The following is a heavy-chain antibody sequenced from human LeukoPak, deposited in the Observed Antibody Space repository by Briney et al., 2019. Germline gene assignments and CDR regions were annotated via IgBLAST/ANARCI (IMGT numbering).Heavy chain of an antibody. CDR1: GFTFNSYV. D-gene: IGHD6-13*01. V-gene: IGHV3-64D*09. Sequence: GGSLRLSCSASGFTFNSYVMHWVRQAPGKGLEYVSAISSNGGSTYYADSVKGRFTISRDNSKNTLYLQMSSLRGEDTAVYYCARPLDTYSSSSLNFDYWGQGTLVTVSS. CDR3: ARPLDTYSSSSLNFDY. J-gene: IGHJ4*02. CDR2: ISSNGGST.